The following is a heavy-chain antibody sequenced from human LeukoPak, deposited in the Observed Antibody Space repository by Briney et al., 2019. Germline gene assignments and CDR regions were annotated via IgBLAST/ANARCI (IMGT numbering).Heavy chain of an antibody. V-gene: IGHV1-2*02. CDR3: SRAHNRNYPYYCYLDV. J-gene: IGHJ6*03. CDR2: LNPNTGGT. D-gene: IGHD1-7*01. CDR1: GYTFTGYE. Sequence: ASVKVSCKASGYTFTGYEIHWFRQAPGQGLELMGRLNPNTGGTDFTHRFKGRVTMTRDTSTSTAFMELQGPTSAATAVDHCSRAHNRNYPYYCYLDVWGKGTTVTVSS.